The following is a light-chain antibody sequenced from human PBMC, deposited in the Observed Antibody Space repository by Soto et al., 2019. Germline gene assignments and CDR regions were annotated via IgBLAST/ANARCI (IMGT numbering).Light chain of an antibody. CDR3: QQYGSSPGT. Sequence: EKVLNQSVGTLSSYPRERATLSCRASQTVTSNYLAWYQQKPGQAPRLLFFGASIRATGLPDRFSGGGSGTDFTLTISRLEPEDFAVYYCQQYGSSPGTFGQGTKVDIK. J-gene: IGKJ1*01. V-gene: IGKV3-20*01. CDR1: QTVTSNY. CDR2: GAS.